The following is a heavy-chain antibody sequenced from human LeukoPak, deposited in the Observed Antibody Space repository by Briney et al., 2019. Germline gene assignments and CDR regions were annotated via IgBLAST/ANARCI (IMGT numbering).Heavy chain of an antibody. D-gene: IGHD3-10*01. J-gene: IGHJ6*02. V-gene: IGHV3-23*01. Sequence: PGGSLRLSCAASGFTFSSYAMSWVRQAPGKGLEWVSAISGSGGSTYYADSVKGRFTISRDNSKNTLYLQMNSLRAEDTAVYYCARDSYVGAVYYYYGMDVWGQGTTVTVSS. CDR3: ARDSYVGAVYYYYGMDV. CDR2: ISGSGGST. CDR1: GFTFSSYA.